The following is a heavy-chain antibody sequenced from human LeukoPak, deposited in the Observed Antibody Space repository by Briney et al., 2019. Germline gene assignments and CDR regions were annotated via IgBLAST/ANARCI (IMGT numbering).Heavy chain of an antibody. CDR2: FAYSGTT. V-gene: IGHV4-59*08. J-gene: IGHJ3*02. CDR3: ARPHSSGWYGVYDT. CDR1: VGSISSPY. D-gene: IGHD6-19*01. Sequence: SQSLSLTCEVSVGSISSPYRSWSREPPRKGLEWIGHFAYSGTTSYNASLTSRITISVATSKNQFSLKLTSVSAADAAMYYVARPHSSGWYGVYDTWGQGTMVTVSS.